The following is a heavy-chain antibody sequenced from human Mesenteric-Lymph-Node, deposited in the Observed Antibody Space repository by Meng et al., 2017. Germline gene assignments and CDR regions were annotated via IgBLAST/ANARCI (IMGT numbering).Heavy chain of an antibody. CDR2: VYNTGST. Sequence: SQTLSLTCDVSSYSISSGFYWPWIRQPPGKGLEWIGSVYNTGSTSYNPYLKSRVTISIYTSKNQFSLKLTSVTAADTAIYYCASRTTLTTPNQWGQGTQVTVSS. V-gene: IGHV4-38-2*01. CDR3: ASRTTLTTPNQ. CDR1: SYSISSGFY. D-gene: IGHD4-17*01. J-gene: IGHJ4*02.